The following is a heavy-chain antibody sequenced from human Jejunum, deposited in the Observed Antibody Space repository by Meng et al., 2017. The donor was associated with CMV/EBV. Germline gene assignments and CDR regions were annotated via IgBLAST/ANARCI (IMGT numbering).Heavy chain of an antibody. CDR2: VDPNSGNT. Sequence: SGYPFTNYDINWVRQAPGQGLEWMGWVDPNSGNTAYAQKFQGRVTMTSNTSISTAYMELSSLRSEDTAVYYCARRPKYCTSASCWGQGTLVTVSS. CDR3: ARRPKYCTSASC. CDR1: GYPFTNYD. V-gene: IGHV1-8*01. D-gene: IGHD2-2*01. J-gene: IGHJ4*02.